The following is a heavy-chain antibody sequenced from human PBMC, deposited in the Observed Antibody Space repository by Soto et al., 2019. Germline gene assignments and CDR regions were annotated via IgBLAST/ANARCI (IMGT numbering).Heavy chain of an antibody. J-gene: IGHJ4*02. CDR3: ARDTSRGEYDF. Sequence: QVQLVQSGAEVKKPGASVKFSCKASGYTFTSSGISWVRQAPGQGLEWLGWINVYNGNTNYAQKLHGRVTMTTDTSTSTSYLDLRCLRSDDTAVYFCARDTSRGEYDFGSQGTLVTVTS. CDR1: GYTFTSSG. CDR2: INVYNGNT. D-gene: IGHD3-10*01. V-gene: IGHV1-18*01.